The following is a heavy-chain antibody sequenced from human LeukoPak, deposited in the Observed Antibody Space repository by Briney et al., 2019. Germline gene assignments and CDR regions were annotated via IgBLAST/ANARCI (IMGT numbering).Heavy chain of an antibody. D-gene: IGHD1-1*01. CDR1: GFTFSSYE. J-gene: IGHJ5*02. V-gene: IGHV3-48*03. Sequence: GGSLRLSCAASGFTFSSYEMNWVRQALGKGLEWVSYISSSGSTIYYADSVKGRFTISRDNAKNSLYLQMNSLRVEDTAVYYCARSAGTWFDPWGQGTLVTVSS. CDR3: ARSAGTWFDP. CDR2: ISSSGSTI.